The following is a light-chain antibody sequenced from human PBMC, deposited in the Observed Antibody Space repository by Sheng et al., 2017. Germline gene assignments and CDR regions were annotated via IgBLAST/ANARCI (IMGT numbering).Light chain of an antibody. CDR3: LLYYGGARGV. J-gene: IGLJ3*02. V-gene: IGLV7-43*01. CDR2: STT. CDR1: TGAVTSEYY. Sequence: QTVVTQEPSLTVSPGGTVTLTCASSTGAVTSEYYTNWFQQKPGQAPRPLIYSTTNKHSWTPARFSGSLLGGKAALTLSGVQSEDEADYYCLLYYGGARGVFGGGTKLTVL.